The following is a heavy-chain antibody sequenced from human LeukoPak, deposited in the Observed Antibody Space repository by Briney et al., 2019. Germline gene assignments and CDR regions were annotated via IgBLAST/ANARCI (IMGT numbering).Heavy chain of an antibody. D-gene: IGHD1-26*01. CDR3: ARDHGGSYQDAFDI. Sequence: AGGSLRLSCAASGFTFYDYGMSWVRQAPGKGLEWVSGINWNGGSTVYADSVKGRFTISRDNAKNSLYLQMNSLRAEDTALYYCARDHGGSYQDAFDIWGQGTMVTVSS. V-gene: IGHV3-20*04. CDR1: GFTFYDYG. J-gene: IGHJ3*02. CDR2: INWNGGST.